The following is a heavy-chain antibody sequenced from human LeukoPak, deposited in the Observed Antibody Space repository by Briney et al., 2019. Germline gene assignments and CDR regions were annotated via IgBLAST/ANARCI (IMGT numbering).Heavy chain of an antibody. D-gene: IGHD5-24*01. Sequence: GGSLRLSCAASRFIFSSYSMNWVRQAPGKGLEWVSSISSSSSYIYYADSVKGRFTISRDNAKNSLYLQMNSLRAEDTAVYYCAKMATISSRGAFDIWGQGTLVTVSS. CDR1: RFIFSSYS. J-gene: IGHJ3*02. V-gene: IGHV3-21*01. CDR3: AKMATISSRGAFDI. CDR2: ISSSSSYI.